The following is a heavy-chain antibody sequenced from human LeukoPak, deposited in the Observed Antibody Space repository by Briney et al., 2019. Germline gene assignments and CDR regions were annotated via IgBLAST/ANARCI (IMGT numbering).Heavy chain of an antibody. CDR1: GFAFSTYS. CDR2: INSGGRT. Sequence: PGGSLRLSCAASGFAFSTYSMSWVRQAPGKGLEWVSAINSGGRTYYPDSVKGRFTISRDNSKNTVYLQMNSLRAEDTAVYYCTRDHGMDVWGQGTTVTVSS. CDR3: TRDHGMDV. V-gene: IGHV3-23*01. J-gene: IGHJ6*02.